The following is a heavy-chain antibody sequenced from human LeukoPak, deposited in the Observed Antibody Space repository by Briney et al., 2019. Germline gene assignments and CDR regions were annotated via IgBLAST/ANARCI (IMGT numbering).Heavy chain of an antibody. D-gene: IGHD4/OR15-4a*01. CDR3: ARRFLTGVDV. J-gene: IGHJ6*02. Sequence: SETLSLTCTVSGGSISSYYWSWIRQPPGKGLEWIGYIYYSGSTNYNPSLKSRVTISVDTSKNQFSLKLSSVTAADTAVYYCARRFLTGVDVWGQGTTVTVSS. V-gene: IGHV4-59*08. CDR2: IYYSGST. CDR1: GGSISSYY.